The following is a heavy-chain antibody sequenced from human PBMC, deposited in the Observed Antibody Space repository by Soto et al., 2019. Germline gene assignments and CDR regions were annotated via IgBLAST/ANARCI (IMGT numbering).Heavy chain of an antibody. CDR2: IYYSGST. CDR1: GGSISSSSYY. D-gene: IGHD6-13*01. J-gene: IGHJ4*02. CDR3: ARLHLGAAAHDY. Sequence: SETLSLTCTVSGGSISSSSYYWGWIRQPPGKGLEWIGSIYYSGSTYYNPSLKSRVTISVDTSKNQFSLKLSSVTAADTAVYYCARLHLGAAAHDYWGQGTLVTVSS. V-gene: IGHV4-39*01.